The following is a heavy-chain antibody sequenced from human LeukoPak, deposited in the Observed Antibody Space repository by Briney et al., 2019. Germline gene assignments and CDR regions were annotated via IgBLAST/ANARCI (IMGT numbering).Heavy chain of an antibody. J-gene: IGHJ4*02. CDR1: GYTFTNYG. Sequence: ASVNVSCTTSGYTFTNYGIAWVRQAPGQGLEWVGWIGAYNSNTDYAQKLQGRVTMTTDTSTSTAYMELRSLRSDDTAMYYCARDRLDMATSIIFDFWGQGTLVTVSS. CDR2: IGAYNSNT. CDR3: ARDRLDMATSIIFDF. V-gene: IGHV1-18*01. D-gene: IGHD2-2*03.